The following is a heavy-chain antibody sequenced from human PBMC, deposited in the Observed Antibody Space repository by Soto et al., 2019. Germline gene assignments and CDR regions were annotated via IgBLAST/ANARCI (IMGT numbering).Heavy chain of an antibody. Sequence: SGPTLVNPTQTLTLTCTFSGFSLSTSGVGVGWIRQPPGKALEWLALIYWDDDKRYSPSLKSRLTITKDTSKNQVVLTMTNMDPVDTATYYCARLNIVATIRGLDYWGQGTLVTVSS. CDR2: IYWDDDK. D-gene: IGHD5-12*01. J-gene: IGHJ4*02. CDR3: ARLNIVATIRGLDY. CDR1: GFSLSTSGVG. V-gene: IGHV2-5*02.